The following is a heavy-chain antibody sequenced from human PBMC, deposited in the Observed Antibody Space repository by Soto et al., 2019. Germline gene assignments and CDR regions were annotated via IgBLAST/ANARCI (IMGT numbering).Heavy chain of an antibody. D-gene: IGHD6-6*01. V-gene: IGHV3-64*01. CDR2: ISSNGVGT. J-gene: IGHJ6*03. CDR1: GFTLSGYA. Sequence: GGSLRLSCAASGFTLSGYAMDWVRQVPGKGLEYVSGISSNGVGTYYANSVQGRFTISRDNSKNTVYLQMGSLRPEDMAVYYCARRARPDFYYMDVWGKGTTVTVSS. CDR3: ARRARPDFYYMDV.